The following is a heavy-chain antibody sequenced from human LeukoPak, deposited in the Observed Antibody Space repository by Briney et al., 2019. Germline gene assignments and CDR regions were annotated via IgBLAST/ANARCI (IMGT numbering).Heavy chain of an antibody. CDR1: GFTFSNYW. V-gene: IGHV3-7*01. CDR2: IQPDGSEK. J-gene: IGHJ6*03. D-gene: IGHD2-15*01. Sequence: GGPLRLSCATSGFTFSNYWMTWVRQAPGKGLEWVANIQPDGSEKYYVDSVKGRFTISRDNAKNSLYLQMNSLRAEDTAVYYCARDRYCSDGSCYSEFDYYYYMDVWGKGTTVTISS. CDR3: ARDRYCSDGSCYSEFDYYYYMDV.